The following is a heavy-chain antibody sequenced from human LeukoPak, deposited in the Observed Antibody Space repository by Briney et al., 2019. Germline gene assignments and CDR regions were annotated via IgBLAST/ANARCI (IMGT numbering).Heavy chain of an antibody. D-gene: IGHD2-2*01. J-gene: IGHJ5*02. CDR2: INHSGST. CDR1: GGSFSGYY. Sequence: PSETLSLTCAVYGGSFSGYYWSWIRQPPGKGLEWIGEINHSGSTNYNPSLKSRVTISVDTSKNQFSLKLSSVTAADTAVYYCARRDLVVPAAISWFDPWGQGTLVTVSS. V-gene: IGHV4-34*01. CDR3: ARRDLVVPAAISWFDP.